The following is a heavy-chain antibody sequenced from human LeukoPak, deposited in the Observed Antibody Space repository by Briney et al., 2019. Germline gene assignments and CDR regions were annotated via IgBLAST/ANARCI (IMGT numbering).Heavy chain of an antibody. J-gene: IGHJ4*02. CDR2: INPNSGGT. Sequence: GASVKVSCKASGYTVTGYYMHWVRQAPGQGLEWMGWINPNSGGTNYAQKFQGRVTMTRDTSISTAYMELSRLRSDDTAVYYCARVNLRQQLVLGYWGQGTLVTVSS. CDR3: ARVNLRQQLVLGY. V-gene: IGHV1-2*02. D-gene: IGHD6-13*01. CDR1: GYTVTGYY.